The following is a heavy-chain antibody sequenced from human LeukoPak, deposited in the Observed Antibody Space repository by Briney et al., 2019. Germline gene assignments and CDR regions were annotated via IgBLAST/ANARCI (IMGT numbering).Heavy chain of an antibody. J-gene: IGHJ4*02. Sequence: GGSLRLSCAASGFTFSSNSMNWVRQAPGKGLEWVSSISSSSSYIYYADSVKGRFTISRDNAKNSLYLQMNSLRAEDTAVYYCARGRSSSWYDVDYWGQGTLVTVSS. CDR2: ISSSSSYI. D-gene: IGHD6-13*01. CDR3: ARGRSSSWYDVDY. CDR1: GFTFSSNS. V-gene: IGHV3-21*01.